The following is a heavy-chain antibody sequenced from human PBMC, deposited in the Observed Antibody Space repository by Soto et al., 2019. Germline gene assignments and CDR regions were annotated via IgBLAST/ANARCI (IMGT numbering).Heavy chain of an antibody. J-gene: IGHJ4*02. V-gene: IGHV3-30*18. CDR1: GFTFNTYG. CDR3: AKSPNFYCSSPNCYKYYFDH. D-gene: IGHD2-2*02. CDR2: ISYDGSEK. Sequence: GGSLRLSCAASGFTFNTYGMHWVRQAPGKGLEWVAVISYDGSEKYYVDSVKGRFTISKDNSKNTLYLQMNSLRPEDTAVYYCAKSPNFYCSSPNCYKYYFDHWGQGTRVTV.